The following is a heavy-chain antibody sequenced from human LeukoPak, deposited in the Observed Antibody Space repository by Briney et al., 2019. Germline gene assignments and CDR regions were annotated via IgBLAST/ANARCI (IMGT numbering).Heavy chain of an antibody. J-gene: IGHJ4*02. Sequence: SETLSLTCAVSGGSISSYYWSWIRQPPGKGLEWIGYIYYSGSTNYNPSLKSRVTISVDTSKNQFSLKLSSVTAADTAVYYCARSNGSGSYYFDYWGQGTLVTVSS. CDR2: IYYSGST. D-gene: IGHD3-10*01. CDR1: GGSISSYY. CDR3: ARSNGSGSYYFDY. V-gene: IGHV4-59*01.